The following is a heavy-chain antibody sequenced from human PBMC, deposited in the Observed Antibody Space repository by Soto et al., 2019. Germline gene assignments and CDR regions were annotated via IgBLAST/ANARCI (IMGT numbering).Heavy chain of an antibody. V-gene: IGHV3-30*18. J-gene: IGHJ4*02. Sequence: QVQLVESGGGVVQRGRSLRLSCAASGFTFSSYGMHWVRQAPGKGLEWVAVISYDGSNKYYADSVKGRFTISRDNSKNTLYLQMNSLRAEDTAVYYCAKDLSIAVAGAFDYWGQGTLVTVSS. CDR1: GFTFSSYG. CDR2: ISYDGSNK. D-gene: IGHD6-19*01. CDR3: AKDLSIAVAGAFDY.